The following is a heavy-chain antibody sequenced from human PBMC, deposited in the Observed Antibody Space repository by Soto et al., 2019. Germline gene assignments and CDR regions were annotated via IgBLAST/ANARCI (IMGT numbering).Heavy chain of an antibody. J-gene: IGHJ4*02. CDR1: GVTVSSNY. CDR2: IYSGGST. V-gene: IGHV3-53*01. Sequence: SLRLSCSASGVTVSSNYMSWVRQAPGKGLEWVSVIYSGGSTYYADSVKGRFTISRDNSKNTLYLQMNSLRAEDTAVYYCAKDQGSSWYEIDYWGQGTLDTVSS. D-gene: IGHD6-13*01. CDR3: AKDQGSSWYEIDY.